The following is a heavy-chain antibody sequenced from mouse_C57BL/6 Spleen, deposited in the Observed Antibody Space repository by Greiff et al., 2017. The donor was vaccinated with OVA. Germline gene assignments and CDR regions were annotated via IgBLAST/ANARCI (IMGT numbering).Heavy chain of an antibody. CDR1: GYAFTNYL. J-gene: IGHJ3*01. CDR2: INPGSGGT. D-gene: IGHD1-1*01. V-gene: IGHV1-54*01. CDR3: ARSNYGSSLAWFAY. Sequence: VKLMESGAELVRPGTSVKVSCKASGYAFTNYLIEWVKQRPGQGLEWIGVINPGSGGTNYNEKFKGKATLTADKSSSTAYMQLSSLTSEDSAVYFCARSNYGSSLAWFAYWGQGTLVTVSA.